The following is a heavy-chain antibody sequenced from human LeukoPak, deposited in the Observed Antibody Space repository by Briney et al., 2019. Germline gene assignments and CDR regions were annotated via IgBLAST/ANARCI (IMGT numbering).Heavy chain of an antibody. CDR1: GFTFSSYG. V-gene: IGHV3-30*03. CDR3: ARPDCSGGSCYWVWLDY. J-gene: IGHJ4*02. Sequence: PGRSLRLSCAASGFTFSSYGMHWVRQAPGKGLEWVAVISYDGSNKYYADSVKGRFTISRDNSKNTLYLQMNSLRAEDTAVYYCARPDCSGGSCYWVWLDYWGQGTVVTVSS. CDR2: ISYDGSNK. D-gene: IGHD2-15*01.